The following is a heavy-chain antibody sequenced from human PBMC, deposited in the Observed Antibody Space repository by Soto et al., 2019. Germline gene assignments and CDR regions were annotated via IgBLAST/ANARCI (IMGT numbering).Heavy chain of an antibody. J-gene: IGHJ6*02. CDR2: IYPGDSDT. V-gene: IGHV5-51*01. CDR3: ARFGELLLGPVVLDV. CDR1: GYSFTSYW. Sequence: GESLKISCKGSGYSFTSYWIGWVRQMPGKGLEWMGIIYPGDSDTRYSPSFQGQVTISADKSISTAYLQWSSLKASDTAMYYCARFGELLLGPVVLDVWGQGTTVTVSS. D-gene: IGHD3-10*01.